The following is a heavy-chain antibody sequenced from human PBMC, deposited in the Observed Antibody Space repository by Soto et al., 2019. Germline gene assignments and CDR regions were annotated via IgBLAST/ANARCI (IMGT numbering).Heavy chain of an antibody. V-gene: IGHV5-51*01. CDR2: IYPGDSDT. J-gene: IGHJ6*02. Sequence: SLKISCKGSGYSFTSYWIGWVRQMPGKGLEWMGIIYPGDSDTRYSPSFQGQVTISADKSISTAYLQWSSLKASDTAMYYCARHRVDFWDHAKPPPNPGQYYYYGMDVWGQGTTVTVSS. CDR3: ARHRVDFWDHAKPPPNPGQYYYYGMDV. D-gene: IGHD3-3*01. CDR1: GYSFTSYW.